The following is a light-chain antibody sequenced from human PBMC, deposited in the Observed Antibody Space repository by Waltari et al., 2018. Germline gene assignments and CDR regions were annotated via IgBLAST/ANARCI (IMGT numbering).Light chain of an antibody. J-gene: IGLJ2*01. Sequence: QSVLTQPPSVSAAPGQRVTISCSGSSSNFGNNYVAWYQQLPGTAPKLLIYDNKTRPSGIPDRLSGSKSGTAATLGITGLQTGDEAVYYCGTWDSSLTGAVFGGGTKLTVL. CDR1: SSNFGNNY. CDR3: GTWDSSLTGAV. V-gene: IGLV1-51*01. CDR2: DNK.